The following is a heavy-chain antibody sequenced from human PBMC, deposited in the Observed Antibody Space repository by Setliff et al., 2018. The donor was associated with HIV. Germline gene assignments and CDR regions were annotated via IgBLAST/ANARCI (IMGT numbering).Heavy chain of an antibody. V-gene: IGHV4-59*08. D-gene: IGHD1-26*01. CDR2: IHHSGSS. Sequence: PSEALSLTCAVYGGSFSGYYWSWIRQPPGKGLEWIGYIHHSGSSDYTPSLRSRVTISVDTSKNQFSLKLTSVTAADTAVYYCARHRPWEVDVFDIWGQGTMVTVSS. CDR1: GGSFSGYY. CDR3: ARHRPWEVDVFDI. J-gene: IGHJ3*02.